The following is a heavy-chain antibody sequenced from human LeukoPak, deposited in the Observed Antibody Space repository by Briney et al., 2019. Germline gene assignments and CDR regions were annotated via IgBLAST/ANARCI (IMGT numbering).Heavy chain of an antibody. V-gene: IGHV4-4*02. J-gene: IGHJ6*03. CDR1: GSSISSSNW. D-gene: IGHD3-3*01. CDR2: IYHSGST. Sequence: SETLSLTCAVSGSSISSSNWWSWVRQPPGKGLEWIGEIYHSGSTNYNPSLKSRVTISVDTSKNQFSLKLSSVTAADTAVYYCARDVPRITIFGVVPYYYYYMDVWGKGTTVTVSS. CDR3: ARDVPRITIFGVVPYYYYYMDV.